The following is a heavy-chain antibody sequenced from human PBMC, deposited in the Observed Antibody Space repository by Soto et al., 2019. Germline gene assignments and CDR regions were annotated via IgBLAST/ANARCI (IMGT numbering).Heavy chain of an antibody. D-gene: IGHD3-22*01. CDR3: ARHRRGSGYSYVFDWFVP. V-gene: IGHV1-69*01. CDR2: IIPIFGTA. Sequence: QVQLVQSGAEVKKPGSSVKVSCKASGGTFSSYAISWVRQAPGQGLEWMGGIIPIFGTANYAQKFQGRGTMTAGEATSTAYMELSSVRSEDTAVYYCARHRRGSGYSYVFDWFVPWGQGTLVTVSS. CDR1: GGTFSSYA. J-gene: IGHJ5*02.